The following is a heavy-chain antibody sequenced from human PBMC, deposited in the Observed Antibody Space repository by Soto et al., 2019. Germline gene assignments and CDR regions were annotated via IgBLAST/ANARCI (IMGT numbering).Heavy chain of an antibody. D-gene: IGHD2-2*01. CDR3: ALGRNTSTCLDY. J-gene: IGHJ4*02. CDR1: GGSISSGGYY. CDR2: MYHSGST. Sequence: SETLSLTCTVSGGSISSGGYYWSWIRQHPGKGLEWVGYMYHSGSTYYNPSLKSRLTTSADTSKNQFSLKLSSATAADTAVYYCALGRNTSTCLDYWGQGILVTVSS. V-gene: IGHV4-31*03.